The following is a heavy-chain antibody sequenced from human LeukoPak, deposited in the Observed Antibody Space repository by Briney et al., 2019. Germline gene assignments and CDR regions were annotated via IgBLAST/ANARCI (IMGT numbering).Heavy chain of an antibody. CDR2: IYGSSRT. Sequence: GGSLRLSCAGSGFIVSSNYMSWVRQAAGKGLEWVSVIYGSSRTYYADSVKGRFTISRDNSKNTVYLQMDSLRAEDTAVYYYAKGFSISATFYYFYMDVWGKGTTVSVS. D-gene: IGHD6-6*01. V-gene: IGHV3-66*01. CDR1: GFIVSSNY. J-gene: IGHJ6*03. CDR3: AKGFSISATFYYFYMDV.